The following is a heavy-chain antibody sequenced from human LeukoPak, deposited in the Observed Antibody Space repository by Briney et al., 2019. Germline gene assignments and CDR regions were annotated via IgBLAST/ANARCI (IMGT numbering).Heavy chain of an antibody. CDR3: ARLYGARDY. J-gene: IGHJ4*02. CDR1: GGSFGGYY. D-gene: IGHD4-17*01. Sequence: SETLSLTCAVYGGSFGGYYWSWIRQPPGKGLEWIGEINHSGSTNYNPSLKSRVTISVDTSKNQFSLKLSSVTAADTAVYYCARLYGARDYWGQGTLVTVPS. V-gene: IGHV4-34*01. CDR2: INHSGST.